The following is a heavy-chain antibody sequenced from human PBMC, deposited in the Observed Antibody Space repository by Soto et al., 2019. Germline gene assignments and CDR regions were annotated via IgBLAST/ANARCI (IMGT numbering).Heavy chain of an antibody. V-gene: IGHV1-69*14. Sequence: QVQLVQSGAEVKKPGSSVKVSCKTSGDIFSGYSISWVRQAPGQGLEWMGGIIPIFGTTNYAQRFHDRVTITADKSTSTVYMELYSLKSEDTAVYYCARDLGSGYDPGDYWGQGTLVTVSS. D-gene: IGHD5-12*01. CDR2: IIPIFGTT. CDR1: GDIFSGYS. CDR3: ARDLGSGYDPGDY. J-gene: IGHJ4*02.